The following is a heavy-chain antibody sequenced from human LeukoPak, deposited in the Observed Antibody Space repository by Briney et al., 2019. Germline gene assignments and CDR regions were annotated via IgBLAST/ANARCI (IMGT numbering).Heavy chain of an antibody. CDR2: ISSSSSTI. CDR3: ARDYGDYVVDY. V-gene: IGHV3-48*01. J-gene: IGHJ4*02. CDR1: GFTFSSYS. Sequence: GGSLRLSCAASGFTFSSYSMNWVRQAPGKGLEWVSYISSSSSTIYYADSVKGRFTISRDNAKNSLYLQMNSLRAEDAAVYYCARDYGDYVVDYWGQGTLVTVSS. D-gene: IGHD4-17*01.